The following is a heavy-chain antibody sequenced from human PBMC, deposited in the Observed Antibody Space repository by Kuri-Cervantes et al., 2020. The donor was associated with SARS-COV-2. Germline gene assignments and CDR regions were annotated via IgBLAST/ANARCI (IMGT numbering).Heavy chain of an antibody. Sequence: GESLKISCTASGFTFGDYAMSWFRQAPGKGLEWVSAISGSGGSTYYADSVKGRFTISRDNSKNTLYLQMNSLRAEDTAVYYCAKDAQDWWQWLVHWGQGTLVTVSS. D-gene: IGHD6-19*01. CDR2: ISGSGGST. J-gene: IGHJ4*02. V-gene: IGHV3-23*01. CDR1: GFTFGDYA. CDR3: AKDAQDWWQWLVH.